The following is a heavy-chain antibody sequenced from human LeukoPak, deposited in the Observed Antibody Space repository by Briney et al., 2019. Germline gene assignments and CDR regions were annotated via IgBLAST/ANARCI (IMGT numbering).Heavy chain of an antibody. V-gene: IGHV3-48*01. Sequence: AGGSLRLSCAASGFTFSTYMMNWVRQAPGKGLEWLSYISSDSGAIYYADSVQGRFTISGDNAQKSPYLQMNSLRVEDTAVYYCVRELAYWGQGALVTVSS. J-gene: IGHJ4*02. CDR1: GFTFSTYM. D-gene: IGHD1-1*01. CDR3: VRELAY. CDR2: ISSDSGAI.